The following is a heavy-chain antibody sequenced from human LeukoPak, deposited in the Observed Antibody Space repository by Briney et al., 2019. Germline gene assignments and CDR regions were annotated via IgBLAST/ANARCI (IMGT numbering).Heavy chain of an antibody. Sequence: SSETLSLTCTVSGGSISSGGYSWSWIRQHPGKGLEWIGYIYYSGSTYYNPSLKSRVTISVDTSKNQFSLKLSSVTAADTAVYYCARTLERTRIAAAGRWFDPWGQGTLVTVSS. CDR3: ARTLERTRIAAAGRWFDP. CDR2: IYYSGST. V-gene: IGHV4-31*03. J-gene: IGHJ5*02. CDR1: GGSISSGGYS. D-gene: IGHD6-13*01.